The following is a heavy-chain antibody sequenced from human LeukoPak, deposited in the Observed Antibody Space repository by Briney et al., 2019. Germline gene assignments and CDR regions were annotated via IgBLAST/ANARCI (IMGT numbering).Heavy chain of an antibody. Sequence: PSETLSLICNVSGDSLCSGYWSWIRHSPGKGLEWIGFIQDTGITNYNLSLTSRLLISLDASKNQFSLNLRSVTAAHTAVSYCAGREHRYSRDWGQGILVTVSS. CDR2: IQDTGIT. D-gene: IGHD2-15*01. CDR3: AGREHRYSRD. J-gene: IGHJ1*01. V-gene: IGHV4-4*09. CDR1: GDSLCSGY.